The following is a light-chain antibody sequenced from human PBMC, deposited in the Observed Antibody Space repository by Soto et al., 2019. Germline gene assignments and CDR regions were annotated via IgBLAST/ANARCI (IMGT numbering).Light chain of an antibody. CDR3: QECRYSRT. CDR2: GAS. V-gene: IGKV3-20*01. Sequence: EIVLTQSPGTLSLSPGERAALSCRASQSVSSTYLAWYQQKPGQAPRLLIYGASSRATGIPDRFSGSGSGTDFPLTIRRLESEDFAGYYCQECRYSRTCGQGTKVEIK. J-gene: IGKJ1*01. CDR1: QSVSSTY.